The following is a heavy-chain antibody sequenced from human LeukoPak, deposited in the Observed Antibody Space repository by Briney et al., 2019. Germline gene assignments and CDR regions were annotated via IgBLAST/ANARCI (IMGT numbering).Heavy chain of an antibody. V-gene: IGHV1-69*13. CDR1: GGTFSSYA. Sequence: ASVKVSCKASGGTFSSYAISWVRQAPGQGLEWMGGIIPIFGTANYAQKFQGRVTITADESTSTAYMELSSLRSEDTAVYYCARDLSGDYTDYWGQGTLVAVSS. J-gene: IGHJ4*02. D-gene: IGHD4-17*01. CDR3: ARDLSGDYTDY. CDR2: IIPIFGTA.